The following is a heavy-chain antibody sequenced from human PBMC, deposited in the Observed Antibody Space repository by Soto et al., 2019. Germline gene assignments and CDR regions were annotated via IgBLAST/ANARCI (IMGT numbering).Heavy chain of an antibody. CDR2: INAGNGNT. D-gene: IGHD3-10*01. J-gene: IGHJ5*02. CDR3: AGDVRRFGINWFDP. CDR1: GYTFTSYA. V-gene: IGHV1-3*01. Sequence: QVQLVQSGAEVKKPGASVKVSCKAPGYTFTSYAMHWVRQAPGQRLEWMGWINAGNGNTKYSLKFQGRVTITRDTAASTAYMGLSSLRAEDTAVYYCAGDVRRFGINWFDPWGQGTLVTVSS.